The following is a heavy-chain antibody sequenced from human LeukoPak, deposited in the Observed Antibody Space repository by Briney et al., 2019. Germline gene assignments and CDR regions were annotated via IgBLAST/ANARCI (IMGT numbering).Heavy chain of an antibody. V-gene: IGHV4-30-4*01. CDR2: IYYSGST. CDR1: GGSISNGDYY. D-gene: IGHD2-21*01. Sequence: SETLSLTCTVSGGSISNGDYYWSWIRQPPGKGLEWIGYIYYSGSTYYSPSLKSRVTISVDTSKNQFSLKLSSVTAADTAVYYCASFYQAYYFDYWGQGTLVTVSS. CDR3: ASFYQAYYFDY. J-gene: IGHJ4*02.